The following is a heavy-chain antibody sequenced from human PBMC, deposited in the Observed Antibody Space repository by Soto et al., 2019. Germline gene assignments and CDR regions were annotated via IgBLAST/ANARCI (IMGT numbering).Heavy chain of an antibody. J-gene: IGHJ4*02. CDR3: VKDPVSGGTGGAWFDF. Sequence: EIQLLESGGGLVQPGGSLRLSCEVSGFTFSNYAMTWVRQAPGKGLEWVSLMTGNGGRILYADSVKGRFTISRDNSKNTLYLHMNFLRLEDTVIYYCVKDPVSGGTGGAWFDFWGQGTVVTVSS. CDR2: MTGNGGRI. D-gene: IGHD2-8*02. CDR1: GFTFSNYA. V-gene: IGHV3-23*01.